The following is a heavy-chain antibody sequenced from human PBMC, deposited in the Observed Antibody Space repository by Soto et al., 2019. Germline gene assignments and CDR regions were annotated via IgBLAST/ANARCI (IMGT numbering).Heavy chain of an antibody. V-gene: IGHV1-18*01. CDR3: ARAVGYRSSSNWVAF. D-gene: IGHD6-6*01. Sequence: APGQRCSEGSCETLHCFGIIWGPQANVQGLEWMGWISANNGNTNYAQKIQGRVTMTTDTSTSTAYTELRSLRSDDTAVYYCARAVGYRSSSNWVAFRVHATPVTVS. J-gene: IGHJ5*01. CDR2: ISANNGNT. CDR1: CETLHCFG.